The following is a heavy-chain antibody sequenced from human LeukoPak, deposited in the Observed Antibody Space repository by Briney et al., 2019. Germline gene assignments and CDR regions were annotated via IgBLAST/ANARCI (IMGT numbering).Heavy chain of an antibody. CDR1: XFIFSSFW. CDR2: INQDGSEK. CDR3: ARTLSIIRRFDY. Sequence: GGSLRLSGAASXFIFSSFWMTWVRQAPGKGLEWVANINQDGSEKYYVDSVKGRFTISRDNAKNSLYLQMNSLRAEDTPVYYCARTLSIIRRFDYWGQGTLVTVSS. V-gene: IGHV3-7*04. D-gene: IGHD5-12*01. J-gene: IGHJ4*02.